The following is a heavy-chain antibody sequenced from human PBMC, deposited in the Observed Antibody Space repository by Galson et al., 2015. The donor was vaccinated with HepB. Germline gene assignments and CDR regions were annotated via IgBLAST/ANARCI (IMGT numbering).Heavy chain of an antibody. CDR2: INAGNGNT. V-gene: IGHV1-3*01. CDR1: GYTFTSYA. D-gene: IGHD6-19*01. CDR3: ARDRVGSGWYSDAFDI. J-gene: IGHJ3*02. Sequence: SVKVSCKASGYTFTSYAMHWVRQAPGQRLEWMGWINAGNGNTKYSQKFQGRVTITRDTSASTAYMELSSLRPEDTAVYYCARDRVGSGWYSDAFDIWGQGTMVTVSS.